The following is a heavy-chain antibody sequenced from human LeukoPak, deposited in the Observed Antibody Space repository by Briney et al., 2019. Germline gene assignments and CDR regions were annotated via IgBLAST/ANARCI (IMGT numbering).Heavy chain of an antibody. Sequence: ASVKVSCKASGYTFTSYDINWMRQAPGQGLEWMGWIDPDSGGTKYAQNFQGRIIMSRDTSISTAYMQLNSLTSDDTAVYYCAIGSGSSGGAFDIWGQGTMVTVS. V-gene: IGHV1-2*02. CDR1: GYTFTSYD. D-gene: IGHD1-26*01. CDR2: IDPDSGGT. CDR3: AIGSGSSGGAFDI. J-gene: IGHJ3*02.